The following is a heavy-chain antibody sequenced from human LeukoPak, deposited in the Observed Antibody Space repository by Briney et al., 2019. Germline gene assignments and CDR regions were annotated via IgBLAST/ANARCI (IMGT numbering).Heavy chain of an antibody. V-gene: IGHV5-51*01. CDR3: ARLIVYYGSGSYFDY. D-gene: IGHD3-10*01. Sequence: PGESLKISCKGSGYSFTSYWIGWVRQMPGKGLEWMGIIYPGDSDTRYSPSFQGQVTISADKSISTAYLQWSSLKASDTAMYYCARLIVYYGSGSYFDYWGQGTLVTVSS. CDR2: IYPGDSDT. CDR1: GYSFTSYW. J-gene: IGHJ4*02.